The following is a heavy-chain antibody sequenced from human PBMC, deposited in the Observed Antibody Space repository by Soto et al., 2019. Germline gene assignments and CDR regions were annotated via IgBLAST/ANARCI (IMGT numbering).Heavy chain of an antibody. V-gene: IGHV3-7*01. J-gene: IGHJ4*02. CDR2: IKEDGSVK. D-gene: IGHD3-10*01. CDR3: ARADYYGDPGSY. CDR1: GFTFSTSW. Sequence: GGSLRLSCAASGFTFSTSWMSWVHQAPGKGLEWVANIKEDGSVKYYVDSVKGRFTISRDHAKNSLYLQMNSLGADDTAVSYCARADYYGDPGSYWGQGTLVTVSS.